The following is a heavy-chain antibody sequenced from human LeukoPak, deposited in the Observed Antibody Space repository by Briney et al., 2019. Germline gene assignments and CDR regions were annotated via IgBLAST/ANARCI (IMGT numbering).Heavy chain of an antibody. D-gene: IGHD2-2*01. Sequence: GGSLRLSCAASGFTFSSYWMSWVRQAPGKGLEWVANIKQDGSEKYYVDSVKGRFTISRDNARNSLYLQMNSLRDEDTAVYYCARGYCGSTSCAFDYWGQGTLVTVSS. CDR3: ARGYCGSTSCAFDY. CDR2: IKQDGSEK. CDR1: GFTFSSYW. J-gene: IGHJ4*02. V-gene: IGHV3-7*01.